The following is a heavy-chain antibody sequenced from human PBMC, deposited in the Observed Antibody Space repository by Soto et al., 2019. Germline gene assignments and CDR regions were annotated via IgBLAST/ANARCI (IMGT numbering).Heavy chain of an antibody. CDR3: VKDSGTRAVRYCDL. V-gene: IGHV3-9*01. CDR1: GFKFYDHA. Sequence: PGMSLRLSFAASGFKFYDHAMHWFRQAPGKGLEWVSGLYWKGEIIGYADSVKGRFSISRDNARNSLYLQMNTLRAEDTSVYYCVKDSGTRAVRYCDLGGQET. CDR2: LYWKGEII. J-gene: IGHJ4*02. D-gene: IGHD3-9*01.